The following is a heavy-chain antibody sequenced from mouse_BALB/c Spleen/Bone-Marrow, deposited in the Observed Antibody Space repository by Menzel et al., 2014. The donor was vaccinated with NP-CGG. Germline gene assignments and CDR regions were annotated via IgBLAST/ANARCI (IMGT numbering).Heavy chain of an antibody. CDR3: TRGGNWDDFDY. CDR2: ISSGSSTI. CDR1: GFIFSSFG. J-gene: IGHJ2*01. V-gene: IGHV5-17*02. D-gene: IGHD4-1*01. Sequence: VQLQQSGGGLVQPGGSRKLSCAASGFIFSSFGMHWVRQAPEKGLEWVAYISSGSSTIFYADTVKGRFTISRDNPRNTPFLQMTSLRSEDTAMYYCTRGGNWDDFDYWGQGTTLTVSS.